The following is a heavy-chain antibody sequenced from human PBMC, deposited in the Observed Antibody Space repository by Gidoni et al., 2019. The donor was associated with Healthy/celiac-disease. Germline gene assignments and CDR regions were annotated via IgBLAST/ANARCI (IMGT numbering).Heavy chain of an antibody. D-gene: IGHD7-27*01. CDR3: ARDPGDRGSDDAFDI. CDR2: ISSSSSYI. CDR1: GFTFSSYS. J-gene: IGHJ3*02. V-gene: IGHV3-21*01. Sequence: EVQLVESGGGLVKPGGSLRLSCAASGFTFSSYSMNWVRQAPGKGLEWVSSISSSSSYIFYADSGKGRFTISRDNAKNSLYLQMNSLRAEDTAVYYCARDPGDRGSDDAFDIWGQGTMVTVSS.